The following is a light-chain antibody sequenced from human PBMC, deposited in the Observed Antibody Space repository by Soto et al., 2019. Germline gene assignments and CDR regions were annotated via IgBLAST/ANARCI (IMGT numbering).Light chain of an antibody. CDR3: SSYTTSNTRQIV. Sequence: QSVLTQPASVSGSPGQSITISCTGTSSDVGGYNYVSWYQQHPGKAPKFMIYDVSNRPSGVSNRFSGSKSGNTASLAISGLQAEDGADYYCSSYTTSNTRQIVFGTGTKVNVL. V-gene: IGLV2-14*01. CDR1: SSDVGGYNY. J-gene: IGLJ1*01. CDR2: DVS.